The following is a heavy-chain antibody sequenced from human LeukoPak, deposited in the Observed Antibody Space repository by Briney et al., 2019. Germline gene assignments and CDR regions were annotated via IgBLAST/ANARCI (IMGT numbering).Heavy chain of an antibody. J-gene: IGHJ6*03. CDR3: ARDGLYSSGWYEYYYYYMDV. CDR2: INPNSGGT. CDR1: GYTFTGYY. Sequence: GASVKVSCKASGYTFTGYYMHWVRQAPGQGLEWMRWINPNSGGTNYAQKFQGRVTMTRDTSISTAYMELSRLRSDDTAVYYCARDGLYSSGWYEYYYYYMDVWGKGTTVTVSS. D-gene: IGHD6-19*01. V-gene: IGHV1-2*02.